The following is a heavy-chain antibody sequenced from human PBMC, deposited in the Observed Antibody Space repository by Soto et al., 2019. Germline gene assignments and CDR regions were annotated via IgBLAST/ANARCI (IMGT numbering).Heavy chain of an antibody. D-gene: IGHD1-1*01. V-gene: IGHV4-31*03. CDR2: IYYSGST. Sequence: SETLSLTCSVSGGSVSNSGHYWSWIRQHPGKGLEWIGYIYYSGSTYYNPSLESRLTISLDTSKNEFSLKLSSVTAADTAVYYCAREEGGTRGYYYIDVWGKGTTVTVSS. J-gene: IGHJ6*03. CDR1: GGSVSNSGHY. CDR3: AREEGGTRGYYYIDV.